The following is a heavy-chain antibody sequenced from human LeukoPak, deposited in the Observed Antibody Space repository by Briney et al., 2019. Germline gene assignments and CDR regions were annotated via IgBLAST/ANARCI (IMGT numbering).Heavy chain of an antibody. J-gene: IGHJ4*02. CDR3: ARDDYSSGRSDY. CDR1: GGSVSSGSYY. D-gene: IGHD6-19*01. V-gene: IGHV4-61*01. Sequence: SETLSLTCTVSGGSVSSGSYYWTWIRQPPGKGLEWIGYIYYSGSTNYNPSLKSRVTISVDTSRNQFSLKLSSVTAADTAAYYCARDDYSSGRSDYWGQGTLVTVSS. CDR2: IYYSGST.